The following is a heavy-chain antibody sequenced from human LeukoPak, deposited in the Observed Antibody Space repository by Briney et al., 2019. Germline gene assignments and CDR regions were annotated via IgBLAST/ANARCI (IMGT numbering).Heavy chain of an antibody. CDR1: GFTFSSYG. D-gene: IGHD4-17*01. CDR3: AKDLHDYGASYYYGMDV. J-gene: IGHJ6*02. V-gene: IGHV3-30*18. CDR2: ISYDGSNK. Sequence: GGSLRLSCAASGFTFSSYGMHRVRQAPGKGLEWVAVISYDGSNKYYADSVKGRFTISRDNSKNTLYLQMNSLRAEDTAVYYCAKDLHDYGASYYYGMDVWGQGTTVTVSS.